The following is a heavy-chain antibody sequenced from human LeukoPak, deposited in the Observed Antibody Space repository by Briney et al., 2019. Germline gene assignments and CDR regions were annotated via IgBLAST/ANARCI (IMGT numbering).Heavy chain of an antibody. CDR2: IYYSGGT. Sequence: SETLSLTCTVSGGSVSGYYWSWIRLPPGKGLEWIGYIYYSGGTNYNPSLKSRVTISVDTSKNQFSLKLSSVTAADTAVYYCARSGSGWYDNYNWFDPWGQGTLVTVSS. V-gene: IGHV4-59*02. CDR3: ARSGSGWYDNYNWFDP. D-gene: IGHD6-19*01. J-gene: IGHJ5*02. CDR1: GGSVSGYY.